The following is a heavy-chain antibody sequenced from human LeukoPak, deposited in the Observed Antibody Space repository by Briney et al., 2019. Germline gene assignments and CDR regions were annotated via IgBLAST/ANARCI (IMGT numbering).Heavy chain of an antibody. CDR1: GFTVSSNY. CDR3: ARGHYDFWIGYYSDH. D-gene: IGHD3-3*01. V-gene: IGHV3-66*02. CDR2: IYSGGST. Sequence: GGSLRLSCAASGFTVSSNYMSWVRQAPGKGLEWVSVIYSGGSTYYADSVKGRFTISRDNSKNTLYLQMNSLRAEDTAVYYCARGHYDFWIGYYSDHWGQGTRVTVSS. J-gene: IGHJ5*02.